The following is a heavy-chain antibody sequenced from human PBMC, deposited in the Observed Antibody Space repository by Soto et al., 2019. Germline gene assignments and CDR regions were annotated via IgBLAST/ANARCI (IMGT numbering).Heavy chain of an antibody. CDR1: GFTFSSYG. CDR3: ARDQDIVATGSRFDY. Sequence: QVQLVESGGGVVQPGRSLRLSCAASGFTFSSYGVHWVRQAPGKGLEWVAVIWYDGSNKYYADSVKGRFTISRDNSKNTLYLQMNSLRAEDTAVYYCARDQDIVATGSRFDYWGQGTLVTVSS. D-gene: IGHD5-12*01. V-gene: IGHV3-33*01. CDR2: IWYDGSNK. J-gene: IGHJ4*02.